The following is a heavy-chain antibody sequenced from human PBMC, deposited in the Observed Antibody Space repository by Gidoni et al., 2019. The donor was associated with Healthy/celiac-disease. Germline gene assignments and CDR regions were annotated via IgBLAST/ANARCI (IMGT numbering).Heavy chain of an antibody. CDR3: TRDRGRIMITFGGVPAPDY. V-gene: IGHV3-49*03. J-gene: IGHJ4*02. CDR2: IRSKAYGGTT. D-gene: IGHD3-16*01. CDR1: GFTFGAYA. Sequence: EVQLVESGGGLVQPGRSLRLSCTAAGFTFGAYALSWFRQAPGKGLEWVGVIRSKAYGGTTEYAASVKGRFTISRDDSKSIAYLQMNSLKTEDTAVYYCTRDRGRIMITFGGVPAPDYWGQGTLVTVSS.